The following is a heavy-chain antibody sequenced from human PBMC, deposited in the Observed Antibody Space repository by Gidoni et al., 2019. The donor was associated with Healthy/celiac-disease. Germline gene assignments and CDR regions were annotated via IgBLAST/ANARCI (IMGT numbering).Heavy chain of an antibody. CDR3: ARFLKVPWGEPTVWFDP. CDR1: GGSSSRGGYY. V-gene: IGHV4-31*03. D-gene: IGHD3-16*01. J-gene: IGHJ5*02. CDR2: ISYSWST. Sequence: QVQLQESGPGLVQPSQTLARTCTVSGGSSSRGGYYWSWIRQHPGKGLEWIGYISYSWSTSYTPSLKSRVTISVDTSKNQFSLTLSSVTAADTAVYYCARFLKVPWGEPTVWFDPWGQGTLVTVSS.